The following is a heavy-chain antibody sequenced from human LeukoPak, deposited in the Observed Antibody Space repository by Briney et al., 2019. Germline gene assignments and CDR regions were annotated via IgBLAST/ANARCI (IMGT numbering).Heavy chain of an antibody. CDR1: GFTFSSYA. J-gene: IGHJ5*02. D-gene: IGHD6-6*01. Sequence: PGGSLRLSCAASGFTFSSYAMSWVRQAPGKGLEWVSSISSSSSYIYYADSLKGRFTISRDNAKNSLYLQMNSLRAEDTAVYYCARADGIAARHVDPWGQGTLVTVSS. CDR3: ARADGIAARHVDP. CDR2: ISSSSSYI. V-gene: IGHV3-21*01.